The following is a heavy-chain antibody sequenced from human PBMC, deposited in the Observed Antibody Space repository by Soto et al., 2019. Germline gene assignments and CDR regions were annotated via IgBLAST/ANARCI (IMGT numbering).Heavy chain of an antibody. J-gene: IGHJ4*02. CDR1: GGTISSWY. Sequence: QVQLQESGPGLVKPSETLSLTCTVSGGTISSWYWCWIRQPPGKGLEWIGYIYYSGSTNCNPSLKRRVPIPVDTYKNQFSLKLSSVPAADTAVYYCARRYGSAIDYWGQRTLVTVSS. CDR3: ARRYGSAIDY. V-gene: IGHV4-59*08. D-gene: IGHD1-26*01. CDR2: IYYSGST.